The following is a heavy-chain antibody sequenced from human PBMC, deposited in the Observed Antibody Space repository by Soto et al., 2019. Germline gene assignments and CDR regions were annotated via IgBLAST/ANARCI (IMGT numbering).Heavy chain of an antibody. CDR3: AKDGAAGSVLDV. J-gene: IGHJ6*02. CDR2: ISSGSEYI. Sequence: EVQLVESGGGLVKPGGSLRLSCAASGFTFSTTGMNWVRQAPGKGLEWGSSISSGSEYIFHADSVKGRLTTSRDNAKNSVYLQMNNLRVEDTAVYYCAKDGAAGSVLDVWGQGTTVTVSS. CDR1: GFTFSTTG. V-gene: IGHV3-21*02. D-gene: IGHD6-13*01.